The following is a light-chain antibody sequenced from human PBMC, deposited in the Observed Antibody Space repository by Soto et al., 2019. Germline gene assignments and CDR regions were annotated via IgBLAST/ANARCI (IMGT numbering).Light chain of an antibody. CDR2: DAS. V-gene: IGKV1-5*01. CDR1: QSISSW. J-gene: IGKJ4*01. CDR3: QQYNSYPFT. Sequence: DIQRTKSPSTLSASVGDRVTITSRATQSISSWLAWNEQKPGKAPKLLIYDASSLESGVPSRFSSSGSGTEFTLPSSSLQPDDFAAYYCQQYNSYPFTFGGGTKVEIK.